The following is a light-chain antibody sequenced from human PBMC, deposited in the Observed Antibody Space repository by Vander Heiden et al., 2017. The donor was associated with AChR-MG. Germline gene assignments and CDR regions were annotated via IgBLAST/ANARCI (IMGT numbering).Light chain of an antibody. V-gene: IGLV1-44*01. J-gene: IGLJ3*02. Sequence: QSVLTPPPSASGTPGQRVTISCSGSSSNIGSNPVDWYLQLPGTAPKLLIYSDNQRPSGVPDRFSGSKSGTSASLAITGLQSEDEADYYCAAWDDSLNGFWVFGGGTKLTVL. CDR1: SSNIGSNP. CDR2: SDN. CDR3: AAWDDSLNGFWV.